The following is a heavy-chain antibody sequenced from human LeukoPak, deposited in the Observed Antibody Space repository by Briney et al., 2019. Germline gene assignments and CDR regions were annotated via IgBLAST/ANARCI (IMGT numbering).Heavy chain of an antibody. Sequence: GGSLRLSCAASGFTFSSYWMHWVRHAPGKGLVWVSRINSDGSSTSYADSVKGRFTISRDNAKNTLYLQMNSLRAEDTAVYYCARGGGAARTTYFDYWGQGTLVTVSS. D-gene: IGHD6-6*01. CDR1: GFTFSSYW. CDR2: INSDGSST. J-gene: IGHJ4*02. CDR3: ARGGGAARTTYFDY. V-gene: IGHV3-74*01.